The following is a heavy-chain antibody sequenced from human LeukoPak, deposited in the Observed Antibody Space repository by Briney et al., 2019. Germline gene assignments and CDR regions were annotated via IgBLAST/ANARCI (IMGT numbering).Heavy chain of an antibody. J-gene: IGHJ5*02. Sequence: GGSLRLSCAASGFTFSTYAMNWVRQAPGKGLDWVSAITESGAGTYYADSVKGRFTISRDNSKNTLYLQMNSLRAEDAAVYYCAKGTKGSYHLNWFDPWGQGTLVTVSS. CDR3: AKGTKGSYHLNWFDP. CDR2: ITESGAGT. V-gene: IGHV3-23*01. CDR1: GFTFSTYA. D-gene: IGHD2-8*01.